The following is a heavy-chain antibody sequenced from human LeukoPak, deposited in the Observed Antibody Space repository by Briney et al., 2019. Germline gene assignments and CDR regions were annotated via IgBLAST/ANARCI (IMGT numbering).Heavy chain of an antibody. CDR2: INAGNGNT. CDR3: ARALVRLGATASGADY. V-gene: IGHV1-3*01. Sequence: GASVKVSCKASGYTFTSYAMHWVRQAPGQRLEWMGWINAGNGNTKYSQKFQGRVTITRDTSASTAYMELSSLRSEDTAVYYCARALVRLGATASGADYWGQGTLVTVSS. CDR1: GYTFTSYA. J-gene: IGHJ4*02. D-gene: IGHD1-26*01.